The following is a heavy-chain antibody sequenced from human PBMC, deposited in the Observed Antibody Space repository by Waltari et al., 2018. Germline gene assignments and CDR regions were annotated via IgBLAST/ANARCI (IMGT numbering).Heavy chain of an antibody. D-gene: IGHD3-22*01. CDR1: GFTFSSYS. J-gene: IGHJ4*02. V-gene: IGHV3-21*01. CDR3: ASLRVGRTYYYDSSGYYAY. CDR2: ISSSSSYI. Sequence: EVQLVESGGGLVKPGGSLRLSCAASGFTFSSYSMNWVRQAPGKGLEWVSSISSSSSYIYYADSVKGRFTISRDNAKNSLYLQMNSLRAEDTAVYYCASLRVGRTYYYDSSGYYAYWGQGTLVTVSS.